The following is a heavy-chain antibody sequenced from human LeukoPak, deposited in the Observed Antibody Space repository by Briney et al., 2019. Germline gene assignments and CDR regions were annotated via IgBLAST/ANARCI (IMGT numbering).Heavy chain of an antibody. CDR2: IYYSGST. Sequence: SETLSLTCTVSGGSISSSSYYWGWIRQPPGKGLEWIGSIYYSGSTYYNPSLKSRVTISVDTSKNQFSLTLSSVTAADTAVYYCARLWFGELLSRYFDYWGQGTLDTVSS. CDR1: GGSISSSSYY. V-gene: IGHV4-39*01. CDR3: ARLWFGELLSRYFDY. D-gene: IGHD3-10*01. J-gene: IGHJ4*02.